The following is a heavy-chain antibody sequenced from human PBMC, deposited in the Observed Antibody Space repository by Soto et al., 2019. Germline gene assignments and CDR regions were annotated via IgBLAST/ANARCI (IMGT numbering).Heavy chain of an antibody. CDR3: ARREIQGPIDY. V-gene: IGHV4-28*01. D-gene: IGHD1-26*01. J-gene: IGHJ4*02. CDR1: GYSISSSNW. CDR2: IYYSGTT. Sequence: QVQLQESGPGLVKPSDTLSLTCAVSGYSISSSNWWGWIRQPPGKGLEWIGYIYYSGTTYYNPSLQSRVTMSVGTSKNQFSLKLTSVTAVDTAVYYCARREIQGPIDYWGQGTLVTVSS.